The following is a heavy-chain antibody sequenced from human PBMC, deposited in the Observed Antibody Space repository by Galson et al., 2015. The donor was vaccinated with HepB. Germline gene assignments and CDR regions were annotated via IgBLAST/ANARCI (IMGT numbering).Heavy chain of an antibody. CDR1: GFTFDDYA. J-gene: IGHJ4*02. V-gene: IGHV3-9*01. Sequence: SLRLSCAASGFTFDDYAMHWVRQAPGKGLEWVSGISWNSGSIGCADSVKGRFTISRDNAKNSLYLQMNSLRAEDTALYYCAKDMSGGSYGEFDYWGQGTLVTVSS. CDR2: ISWNSGSI. D-gene: IGHD1-26*01. CDR3: AKDMSGGSYGEFDY.